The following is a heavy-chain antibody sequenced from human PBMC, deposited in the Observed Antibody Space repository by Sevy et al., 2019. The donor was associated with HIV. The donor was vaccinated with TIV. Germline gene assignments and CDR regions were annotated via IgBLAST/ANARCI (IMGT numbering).Heavy chain of an antibody. V-gene: IGHV3-11*04. CDR3: ARDQTSRPNGGDSDDAFDI. D-gene: IGHD2-21*02. J-gene: IGHJ3*02. Sequence: GGSLRLSCAVSGFMFSDYSMHWIRQAPGKGLEWISYISTSGSTTYYADSVKGRLTISRDNGKKSLYLQMNSLTVEDTAVYYCARDQTSRPNGGDSDDAFDIWGRGTMVTVSS. CDR2: ISTSGSTT. CDR1: GFMFSDYS.